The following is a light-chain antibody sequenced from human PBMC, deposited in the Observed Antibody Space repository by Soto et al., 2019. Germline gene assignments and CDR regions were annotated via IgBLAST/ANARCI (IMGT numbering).Light chain of an antibody. Sequence: EIVLTHSPDTLSLSPGERATLSCRASQSVSRYLAWYQQRPGQAPRLLIYDASNRATGVPARFSGSGSGTDFTLTISRLEPEDFAVYYCQQYGSSPWTFGQGTKVDIK. J-gene: IGKJ1*01. CDR1: QSVSRY. V-gene: IGKV3-20*01. CDR2: DAS. CDR3: QQYGSSPWT.